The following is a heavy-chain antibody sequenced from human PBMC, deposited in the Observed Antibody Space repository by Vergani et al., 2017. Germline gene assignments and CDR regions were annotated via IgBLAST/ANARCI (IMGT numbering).Heavy chain of an antibody. CDR1: GYTFTSYG. CDR3: ARVSYDFWSGYYSPDYYYMDV. V-gene: IGHV1-18*01. Sequence: QVQLVQSGAEVKKPGASVKVSCKASGYTFTSYGISWVRQAPGQGLEWMGWISAYNGNTNYAQKLQGRVTMTTDTSTSTAYMELRSLRSDDTAVYYCARVSYDFWSGYYSPDYYYMDVWGKGTTVTVSS. D-gene: IGHD3-3*01. J-gene: IGHJ6*03. CDR2: ISAYNGNT.